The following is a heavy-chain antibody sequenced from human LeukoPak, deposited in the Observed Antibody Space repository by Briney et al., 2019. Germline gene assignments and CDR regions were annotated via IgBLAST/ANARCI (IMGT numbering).Heavy chain of an antibody. J-gene: IGHJ4*02. D-gene: IGHD3-16*01. V-gene: IGHV4-30-4*08. CDR2: IYYSGST. CDR1: GGSISSGGYY. Sequence: SETLSLTCTVSGGSISSGGYYWSWIRQHPGKGLEWIGYIYYSGSTYYNPSLKSRVTISIDTSKNQFSLKLSSVTAADTAVYYCAREGGHGKYYFDYWGQGALVTVSS. CDR3: AREGGHGKYYFDY.